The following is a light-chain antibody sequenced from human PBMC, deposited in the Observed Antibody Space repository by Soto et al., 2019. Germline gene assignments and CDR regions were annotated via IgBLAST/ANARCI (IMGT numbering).Light chain of an antibody. V-gene: IGKV1-5*01. CDR1: QSIRSW. CDR2: DAS. Sequence: DIRMAQSPSTLSASVGDRVTIACRASQSIRSWLAWDQQKPGKAPKLLIYDASSLESGVPSRLSGIGSGTEFTLTISSLQPDDFAAYYCQQDNSYPWTLGQGTKVDIK. CDR3: QQDNSYPWT. J-gene: IGKJ1*01.